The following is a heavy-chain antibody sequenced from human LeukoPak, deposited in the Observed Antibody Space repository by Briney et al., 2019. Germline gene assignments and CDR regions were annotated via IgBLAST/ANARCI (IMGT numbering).Heavy chain of an antibody. V-gene: IGHV3-30-3*01. CDR1: GFTFSSYA. CDR3: AKGAYGNYVEYDAFDI. Sequence: GRSLRLSCAASGFTFSSYAMHWVRQAPGKGLEWVAVISYDGSNKYYADSVKGRFTISRDNSKNTLYLQMNSLRAEDTAVYYCAKGAYGNYVEYDAFDIWGQGTMVTVSS. CDR2: ISYDGSNK. J-gene: IGHJ3*02. D-gene: IGHD1-7*01.